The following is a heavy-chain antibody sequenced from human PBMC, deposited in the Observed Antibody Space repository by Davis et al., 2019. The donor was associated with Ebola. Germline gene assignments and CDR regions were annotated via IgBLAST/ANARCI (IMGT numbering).Heavy chain of an antibody. V-gene: IGHV6-1*01. CDR2: TYYSSKWYD. J-gene: IGHJ6*04. CDR3: ARGWLRSGLDV. Sequence: HSQTLSLTCAISGDSVAGGSGGWNWIRQFPSRGLEWLGRTYYSSKWYDGYAESVKSRINISPDTAKNQFSLHLNSVTPEDTAVYYCARGWLRSGLDVWGKGAAVTVSS. D-gene: IGHD5-12*01. CDR1: GDSVAGGSGG.